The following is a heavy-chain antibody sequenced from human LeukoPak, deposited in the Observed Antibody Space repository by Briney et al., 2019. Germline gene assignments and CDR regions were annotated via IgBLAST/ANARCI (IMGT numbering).Heavy chain of an antibody. CDR3: TRHDAVPVIGHGMGV. Sequence: SETLSLTCTVSGGSISSYYWSWIRQPPGKGLEWIGYIYYTGITNYNPSLESRVTISVDTSKNQYSLKLNSVTAADTAVYYCTRHDAVPVIGHGMGVWGQGTTVSVSS. J-gene: IGHJ6*02. CDR1: GGSISSYY. CDR2: IYYTGIT. V-gene: IGHV4-59*08. D-gene: IGHD3-16*02.